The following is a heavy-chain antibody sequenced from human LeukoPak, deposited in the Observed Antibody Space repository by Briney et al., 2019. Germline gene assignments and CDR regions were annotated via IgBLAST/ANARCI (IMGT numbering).Heavy chain of an antibody. CDR2: INHSGST. J-gene: IGHJ4*02. V-gene: IGHV4-34*01. D-gene: IGHD3-9*01. Sequence: TSSETLSLACAVYGGSFSGYYWSWIRQPPGKGLEWIGEINHSGSTNYNPSLKSRVTISVDTSKNQFSLKLSSVTAADTAVYYCARGQTGLRYFDWFVHTTTLGFDYWGQGTLVTVPS. CDR3: ARGQTGLRYFDWFVHTTTLGFDY. CDR1: GGSFSGYY.